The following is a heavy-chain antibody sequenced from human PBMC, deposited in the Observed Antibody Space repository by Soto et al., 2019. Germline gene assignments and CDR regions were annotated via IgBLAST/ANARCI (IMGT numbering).Heavy chain of an antibody. Sequence: QLQLQEWGPGLVKPSETLSLTCTVSGGSISSSSYYWGWIRQPPGKGLEWIGSIFYSGSTYYNPSLKSRVTISVDTSKNQFSLKLSSVTAADTAVYYCARHLTYCSAGSCYSDFPYYGMDVWGQGTTVTVSS. J-gene: IGHJ6*02. CDR3: ARHLTYCSAGSCYSDFPYYGMDV. D-gene: IGHD2-15*01. CDR2: IFYSGST. V-gene: IGHV4-39*01. CDR1: GGSISSSSYY.